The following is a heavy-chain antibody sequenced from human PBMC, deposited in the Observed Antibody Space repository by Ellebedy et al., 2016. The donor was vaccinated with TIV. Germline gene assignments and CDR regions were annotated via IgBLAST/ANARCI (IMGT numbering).Heavy chain of an antibody. D-gene: IGHD6-13*01. V-gene: IGHV3-7*01. Sequence: PGGSLRLSCEASGFTFSSYWMSWVRLAPGKGLEWVANVNEDGSGEHYVDSVKGRFTISRDNDKNSLYLHMDSLRAEDTAIYYCARSSSSWYFWGQGTLVTVSS. CDR3: ARSSSSWYF. CDR2: VNEDGSGE. CDR1: GFTFSSYW. J-gene: IGHJ4*02.